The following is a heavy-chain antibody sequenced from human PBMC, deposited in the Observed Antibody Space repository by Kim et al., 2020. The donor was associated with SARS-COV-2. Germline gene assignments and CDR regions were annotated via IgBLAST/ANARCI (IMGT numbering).Heavy chain of an antibody. J-gene: IGHJ6*02. V-gene: IGHV3-30*18. CDR1: GFSFSNFA. CDR3: AKGNSFVMVTLGGESKGLDV. CDR2: ISYEGSNK. Sequence: GGSLRLSCAASGFSFSNFAMHWVRQAPGKGLEWLALISYEGSNKYYADSVKGRFTISRDNSKNTLYLQMNSLRAEDTAVYYCAKGNSFVMVTLGGESKGLDVWGQGTTVTVSS. D-gene: IGHD2-21*02.